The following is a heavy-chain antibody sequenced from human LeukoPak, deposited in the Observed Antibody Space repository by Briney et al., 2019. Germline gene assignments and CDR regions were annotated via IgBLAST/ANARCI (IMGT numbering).Heavy chain of an antibody. J-gene: IGHJ4*02. Sequence: GGSLRLSCVASGFAFGTYCIHWVRQAPGKGLEWVGFIHFDGSNSFYATSVKGRFSISRDNSRNILYLQMNSLTAEGTAFCYCAKGRVVDLSLRYQEGFEYWGQGTQVTVSS. D-gene: IGHD3-16*02. V-gene: IGHV3-30*02. CDR3: AKGRVVDLSLRYQEGFEY. CDR2: IHFDGSNS. CDR1: GFAFGTYC.